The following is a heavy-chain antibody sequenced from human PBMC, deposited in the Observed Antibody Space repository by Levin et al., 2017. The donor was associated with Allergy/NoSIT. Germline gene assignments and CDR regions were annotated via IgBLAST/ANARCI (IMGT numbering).Heavy chain of an antibody. Sequence: GASVKVSCKASGYTFTGYYMHWVRQAPGQGLEWMGRINPNSGGTNYAQKFRGRVTMTRDTSISTAYMELSRLRSDDTAVYYCARVGRYCSGGSCHLGYWDQGTLVTVSS. CDR1: GYTFTGYY. CDR3: ARVGRYCSGGSCHLGY. J-gene: IGHJ4*02. D-gene: IGHD2-15*01. CDR2: INPNSGGT. V-gene: IGHV1-2*06.